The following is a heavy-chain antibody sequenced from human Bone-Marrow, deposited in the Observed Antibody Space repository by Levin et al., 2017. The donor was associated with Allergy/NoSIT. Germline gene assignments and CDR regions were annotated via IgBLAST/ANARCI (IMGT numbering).Heavy chain of an antibody. CDR3: ARIDCSSYGCRRMDY. CDR1: GFTFSSHA. CDR2: ITGSDGNS. J-gene: IGHJ4*02. Sequence: GGSLRLSCAASGFTFSSHAMNWVRQAPGKGLEWVSAITGSDGNSYYADSVKGRFTISRDNSKNTLYLQMNSLRAEDTAIYYCARIDCSSYGCRRMDYWGQGTLVTVSS. D-gene: IGHD2-2*01. V-gene: IGHV3-23*01.